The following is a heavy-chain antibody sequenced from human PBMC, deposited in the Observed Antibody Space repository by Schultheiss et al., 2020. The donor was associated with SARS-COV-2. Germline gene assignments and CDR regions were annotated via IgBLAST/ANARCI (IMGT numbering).Heavy chain of an antibody. Sequence: SETLSLTCTVSGVSASSYCWNWIRQPPGKGLEWIGFIHDSGNTNYSPSLKSRLTISVDTSKNQFSLKLTSVTAADTAVYYCARRRSDGNWWLDTWGQGTLVTVSS. D-gene: IGHD2-8*02. CDR2: IHDSGNT. CDR3: ARRRSDGNWWLDT. J-gene: IGHJ5*02. CDR1: GVSASSYC. V-gene: IGHV4-59*08.